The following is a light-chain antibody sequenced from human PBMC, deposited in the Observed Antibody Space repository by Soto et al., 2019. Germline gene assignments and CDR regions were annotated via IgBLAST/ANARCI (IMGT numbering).Light chain of an antibody. V-gene: IGKV3-15*01. CDR3: QQYKNWPPGYT. CDR1: QNVNSN. Sequence: EIVMTQSPATLSVSPGERATLSCRASQNVNSNLAWYQQRPGQAHRLFIYGASTRATGNPVRFSGSGSGTEFTLANSSLQSEDFAVYYCQQYKNWPPGYTFGQGTKLEIK. CDR2: GAS. J-gene: IGKJ2*01.